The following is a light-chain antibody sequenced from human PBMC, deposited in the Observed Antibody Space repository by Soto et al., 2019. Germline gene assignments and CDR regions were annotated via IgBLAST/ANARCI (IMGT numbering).Light chain of an antibody. CDR3: QQYNDWPRT. V-gene: IGKV3-15*01. CDR1: QSVNSD. CDR2: GAY. Sequence: DIVLTQSPVTLSASPGESATLSCRASQSVNSDLAWYQQKPGQAPTLLLYGAYIRAVGIPARFSGSGSGAEFTLTIRSLQSEDFALYFCQQYNDWPRTFGQGTKVEIK. J-gene: IGKJ1*01.